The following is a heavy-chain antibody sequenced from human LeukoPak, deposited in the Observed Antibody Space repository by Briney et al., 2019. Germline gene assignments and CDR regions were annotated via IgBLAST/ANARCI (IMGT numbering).Heavy chain of an antibody. V-gene: IGHV3-23*01. CDR2: ISGSGGST. CDR3: AKSGGLSGSGRLAMDV. J-gene: IGHJ6*02. Sequence: GGSLRLSSAASGFTFSTYAMSWVRLAPGKGLEWVSGISGSGGSTYYADSVKGRFTSSRDNSNNTLYVQMNSLRVEDTAVYYCAKSGGLSGSGRLAMDVWGQGTTVTVSS. D-gene: IGHD3-10*01. CDR1: GFTFSTYA.